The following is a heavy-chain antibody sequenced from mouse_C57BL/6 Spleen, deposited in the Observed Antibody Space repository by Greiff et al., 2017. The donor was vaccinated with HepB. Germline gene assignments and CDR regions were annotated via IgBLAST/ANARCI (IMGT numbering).Heavy chain of an antibody. V-gene: IGHV1-59*01. CDR3: ASRFSYYDYFDY. D-gene: IGHD1-1*01. CDR1: GYTFTSYW. CDR2: IDPSDSYT. J-gene: IGHJ2*01. Sequence: QVQLKQPGAELVRPGTSVKLSCKASGYTFTSYWMHWVKQRPGQGLEWIGVIDPSDSYTNYNQKFKGKATLTVDTSSSTAYMQLSSLTSEDSAVYYCASRFSYYDYFDYWGQGTTLTVSS.